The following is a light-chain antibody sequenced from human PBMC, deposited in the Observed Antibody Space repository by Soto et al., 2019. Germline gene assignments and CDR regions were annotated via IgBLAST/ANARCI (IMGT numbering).Light chain of an antibody. CDR3: QQHYNTWT. V-gene: IGKV4-1*01. CDR2: WAS. J-gene: IGKJ1*01. CDR1: QSVLYSSNNKNY. Sequence: DIVMTQSPDSLAVSLGERATINCKSSQSVLYSSNNKNYLAWYQQKPGQPPKLLIYWASTRESGVPDRFSGSGSGTDFTLAISSLQAEDVAVYYCQQHYNTWTFGQGTKVEIK.